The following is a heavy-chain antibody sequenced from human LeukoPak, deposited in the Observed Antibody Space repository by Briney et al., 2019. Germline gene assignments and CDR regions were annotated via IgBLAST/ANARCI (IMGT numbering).Heavy chain of an antibody. J-gene: IGHJ4*02. D-gene: IGHD3-3*01. CDR3: FSRFLEWLHIN. CDR1: GYSISSGYY. V-gene: IGHV4-38-2*02. Sequence: PSETLSLTCTVSGYSISSGYYWGWIRQPPGKGLEWIGSIFHSGSNYNNPSLKSRVTISVDTSKNHFSLKLTSVTAADTAVYYCFSRFLEWLHINWGQGALVTVSS. CDR2: IFHSGSN.